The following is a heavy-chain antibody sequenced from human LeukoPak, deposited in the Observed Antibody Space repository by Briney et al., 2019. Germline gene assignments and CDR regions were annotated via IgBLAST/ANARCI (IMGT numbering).Heavy chain of an antibody. V-gene: IGHV3-21*01. J-gene: IGHJ4*02. D-gene: IGHD4/OR15-4a*01. CDR3: ARDTLGEGEDANYAVYYFDY. Sequence: SGGSLRLSCAASGFTFSSYSMNWVRQAPGKGLEWVSNVSGSGRGENTYYADSVKGRFTISRDNGKNSLDLQMNSLRADDTAFYYCARDTLGEGEDANYAVYYFDYWGQGTVVTVSS. CDR2: VSGSGRGENT. CDR1: GFTFSSYS.